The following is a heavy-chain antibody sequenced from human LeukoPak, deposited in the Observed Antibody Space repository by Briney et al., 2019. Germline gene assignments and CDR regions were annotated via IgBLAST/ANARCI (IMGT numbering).Heavy chain of an antibody. CDR1: GFTFSDYY. Sequence: GGSLRLSCAAPGFTFSDYYMSWIRQAPGKGLEWVSYISSSGSTIYYADSVKGRFTISRDNAKNSLYLQMNSLRAEDTAVYYCARDSNYDFWSGPQYGKPHNWFDPWGQGTLVTVSS. D-gene: IGHD3-3*01. J-gene: IGHJ5*02. CDR3: ARDSNYDFWSGPQYGKPHNWFDP. V-gene: IGHV3-11*04. CDR2: ISSSGSTI.